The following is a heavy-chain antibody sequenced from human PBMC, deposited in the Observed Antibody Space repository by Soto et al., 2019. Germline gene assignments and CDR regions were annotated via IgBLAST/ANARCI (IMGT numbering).Heavy chain of an antibody. Sequence: SGPTLVKPTQTLTLTCTFSGFSLSTSGVGVGWIRQPPGKALEWLALIYWNDDKRYSPSLKSRLTITKDSSKNQVVLTMTNMDPVDTATYYCVRAGYSSSWSVNAFDIWGQGTMVTVSS. CDR2: IYWNDDK. D-gene: IGHD6-13*01. J-gene: IGHJ3*02. CDR3: VRAGYSSSWSVNAFDI. CDR1: GFSLSTSGVG. V-gene: IGHV2-5*01.